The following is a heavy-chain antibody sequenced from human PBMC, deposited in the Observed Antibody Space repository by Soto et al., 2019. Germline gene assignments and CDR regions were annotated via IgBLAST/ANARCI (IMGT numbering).Heavy chain of an antibody. Sequence: GVSLRVSCAASGFTFSGFYMSWIRQAPGKGLEWVSYISNSGDTIYYADSVKGRFTISRGNAKNSVYLQMNSVRAEDPAGYYYAYQLWAFDIWGQGTMVPVSS. CDR1: GFTFSGFY. CDR3: AYQLWAFDI. J-gene: IGHJ3*02. D-gene: IGHD1-1*01. CDR2: ISNSGDTI. V-gene: IGHV3-11*01.